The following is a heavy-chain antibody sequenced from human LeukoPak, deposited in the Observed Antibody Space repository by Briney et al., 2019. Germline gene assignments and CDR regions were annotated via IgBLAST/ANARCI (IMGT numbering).Heavy chain of an antibody. V-gene: IGHV3-7*01. CDR2: IKQDGGEK. Sequence: GGSLRLSCAASGLTFRRDWMSWVRQAPGKGLEWVAMIKQDGGEKHYVDSVKGRFTISSDNTKNSLNLQMNSLRAEDTAVYYCATLDTAMVTNFGYWGQGTLVTVSS. CDR1: GLTFRRDW. D-gene: IGHD5-18*01. CDR3: ATLDTAMVTNFGY. J-gene: IGHJ4*02.